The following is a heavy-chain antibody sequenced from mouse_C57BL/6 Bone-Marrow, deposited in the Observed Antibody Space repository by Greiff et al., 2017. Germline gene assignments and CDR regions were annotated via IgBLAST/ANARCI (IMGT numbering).Heavy chain of an antibody. CDR2: IDPSDSYT. CDR3: ARSGVVPYYYAMDY. J-gene: IGHJ4*01. V-gene: IGHV1-69*01. CDR1: GYTFTSYW. D-gene: IGHD1-1*01. Sequence: QVQLQQPGAELVMPGASVKLSCKASGYTFTSYWMHWVKQRPGQGLEWIGEIDPSDSYTNYNQKFKGKSTLTVDNSSSTAYMQLISLTSEDSAVYYCARSGVVPYYYAMDYWGQGTSVTVSA.